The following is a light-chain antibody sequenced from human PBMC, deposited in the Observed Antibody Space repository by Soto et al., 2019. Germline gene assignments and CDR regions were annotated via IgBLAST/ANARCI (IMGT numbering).Light chain of an antibody. Sequence: DIQITQSPSTLSASVGYRLTITCLASQSISIWLAWYQQKPGKAPKILIYKASSLESGVPSRFSGSGSGTEFTLTISSLQPDDFATYYCQQYSTYTPRTFGQGIKVDI. CDR3: QQYSTYTPRT. CDR1: QSISIW. V-gene: IGKV1-5*03. J-gene: IGKJ1*01. CDR2: KAS.